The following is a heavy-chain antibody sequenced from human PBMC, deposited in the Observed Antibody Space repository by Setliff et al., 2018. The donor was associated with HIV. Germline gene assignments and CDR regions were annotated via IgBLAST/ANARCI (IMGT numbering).Heavy chain of an antibody. Sequence: QPGGSLRLSCAASGFTFSNYAMRWVCQAPGKGLAWVSGISGSGISTYNADSVKGRFTISRDNSNNTLYLQMNSLRAEDTAVYYCAKSGYCGSSTCPNYFYYMDVWGKGTTVTVSS. CDR2: ISGSGIST. D-gene: IGHD2-2*01. CDR1: GFTFSNYA. CDR3: AKSGYCGSSTCPNYFYYMDV. V-gene: IGHV3-23*01. J-gene: IGHJ6*03.